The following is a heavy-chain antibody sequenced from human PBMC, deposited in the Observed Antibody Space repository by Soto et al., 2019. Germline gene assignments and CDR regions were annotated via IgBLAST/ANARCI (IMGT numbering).Heavy chain of an antibody. Sequence: GGSLRLSCAASGFTFSSYAMSWVRQAPGKGLEWVSAISCSGGSTYYADSVKGRFTISSDNSKNTLYLQMNSLRADDTAVYDGAKYLGIVGYFDYWGQGTLVTVSS. J-gene: IGHJ4*02. CDR2: ISCSGGST. V-gene: IGHV3-23*01. CDR1: GFTFSSYA. D-gene: IGHD7-27*01. CDR3: AKYLGIVGYFDY.